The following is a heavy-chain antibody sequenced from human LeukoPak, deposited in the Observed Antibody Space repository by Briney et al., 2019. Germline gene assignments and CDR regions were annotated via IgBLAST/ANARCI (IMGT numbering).Heavy chain of an antibody. CDR2: IYYSGST. CDR3: ARDLGSGSYFPLDP. V-gene: IGHV4-61*01. J-gene: IGHJ5*02. CDR1: GGSVSSGSYY. D-gene: IGHD3-10*01. Sequence: PSETLSLTCTVSGGSVSSGSYYWSWIRQPPGKGLEWIGCIYYSGSTNYNPSLKSRVTISVDTSKNQFSLKLSSVTAADTAVYYCARDLGSGSYFPLDPWGQGTLVTVSS.